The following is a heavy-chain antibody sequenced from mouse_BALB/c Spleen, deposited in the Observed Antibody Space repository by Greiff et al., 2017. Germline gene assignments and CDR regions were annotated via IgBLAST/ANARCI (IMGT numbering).Heavy chain of an antibody. CDR2: IYPGGGYT. Sequence: QVQLQQSGAELVRPGTSVKISCKASGYTFTNYWLGWVKQRPGHGLEWIGDIYPGGGYTNYNEKFKGKATLTADTSSSTAYMQLSSLTSEDSAVYFCSRGYGKVDAIDYWGQGTSVTVSS. J-gene: IGHJ4*01. CDR3: SRGYGKVDAIDY. V-gene: IGHV1-63*02. D-gene: IGHD2-1*01. CDR1: GYTFTNYW.